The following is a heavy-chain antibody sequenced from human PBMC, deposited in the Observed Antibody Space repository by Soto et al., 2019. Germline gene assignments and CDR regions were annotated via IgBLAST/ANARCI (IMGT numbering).Heavy chain of an antibody. V-gene: IGHV4-61*01. CDR1: GGSVSSGSYY. Sequence: QVQLQESGPGLVKPSETLSLTCTVSGGSVSSGSYYWSWIRQPPGKGLEWIGYIYYSGSTNYNPSLKSRVTISVDTSKNQFSLKLSSVTAADTAVYYCARDDYYYYYGMDVWGQGTTVTVSS. J-gene: IGHJ6*02. CDR3: ARDDYYYYYGMDV. CDR2: IYYSGST.